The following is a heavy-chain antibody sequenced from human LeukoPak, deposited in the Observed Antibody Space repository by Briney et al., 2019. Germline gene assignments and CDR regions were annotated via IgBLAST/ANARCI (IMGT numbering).Heavy chain of an antibody. CDR3: ARVLSPEYQLLSSLTDYYMDV. V-gene: IGHV1-2*02. J-gene: IGHJ6*03. Sequence: ASVKVSCKASGYTFTGYYMHWVRQAPGQGLEWMGWISPNSGGTNYAQKFQGRVTMTRDTSISTDYMELSRLRSDDTAVYYCARVLSPEYQLLSSLTDYYMDVWGKGTTVTVSS. CDR2: ISPNSGGT. D-gene: IGHD2-2*01. CDR1: GYTFTGYY.